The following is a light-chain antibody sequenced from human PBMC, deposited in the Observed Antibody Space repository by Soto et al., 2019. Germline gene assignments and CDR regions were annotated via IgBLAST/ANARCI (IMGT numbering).Light chain of an antibody. J-gene: IGLJ2*01. CDR3: ATWDGSLPAEV. CDR1: SSNIENNY. V-gene: IGLV1-51*01. CDR2: DNN. Sequence: QSVLTQPPSVSAAPGQKVTISCSGSSSNIENNYVSWYQQLPGTAPKLLIYDNNKRPSGIPDRFSGSKSGTSGTLDITGLQTGDEADYYCATWDGSLPAEVFGGGTQLTVL.